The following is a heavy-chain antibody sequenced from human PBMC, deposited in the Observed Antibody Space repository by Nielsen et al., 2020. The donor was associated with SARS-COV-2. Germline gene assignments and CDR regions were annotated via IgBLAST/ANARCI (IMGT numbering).Heavy chain of an antibody. D-gene: IGHD7-27*01. Sequence: ASVKVSCKASGYIFTDYYIHWVRQAPGQGLEWVGRINTNNGDTNSAQKFLGRVTVTRDTSFNTVYMEMTSLRSDDTAIYYCARFGPGESAFDVWGQGTVVTVSS. CDR1: GYIFTDYY. V-gene: IGHV1-2*06. CDR2: INTNNGDT. J-gene: IGHJ3*01. CDR3: ARFGPGESAFDV.